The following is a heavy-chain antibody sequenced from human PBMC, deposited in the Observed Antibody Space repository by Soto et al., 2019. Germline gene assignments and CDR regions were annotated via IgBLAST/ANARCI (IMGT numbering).Heavy chain of an antibody. CDR2: INPKSGGT. J-gene: IGHJ5*02. CDR1: GYTFIASY. D-gene: IGHD3-16*01. V-gene: IGHV1-2*04. Sequence: QVQLVQSGAEVKKPGASVKVSCKASGYTFIASYMHWVRQAPGQGLEWMGWINPKSGGTNYAQKFQGLVTMTRDTSISTAYMELSRLRSDDTAVYYCARGNHNDYAWGTLSRKFDPWGQGTLVTVSA. CDR3: ARGNHNDYAWGTLSRKFDP.